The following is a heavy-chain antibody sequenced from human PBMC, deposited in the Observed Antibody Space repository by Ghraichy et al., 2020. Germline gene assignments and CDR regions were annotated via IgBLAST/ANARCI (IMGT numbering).Heavy chain of an antibody. D-gene: IGHD4-17*01. V-gene: IGHV2-70*11. CDR3: ARMRGDYDYYYYGMDV. J-gene: IGHJ6*02. Sequence: SGPTLVKPTQTLTLTCTFSGFSLSTSGMCVSWIRQPPGKALEWLARIVWDDDKYYSTSLKTRLTISKDTSKNQVVLTMTNMDPVDTATYYCARMRGDYDYYYYGMDVWGQGTTVTVSS. CDR2: IVWDDDK. CDR1: GFSLSTSGMC.